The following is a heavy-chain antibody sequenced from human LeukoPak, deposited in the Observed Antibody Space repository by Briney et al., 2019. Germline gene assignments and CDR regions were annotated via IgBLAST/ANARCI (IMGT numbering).Heavy chain of an antibody. D-gene: IGHD3-3*01. CDR3: AKAPAPVFGSKHYFGY. V-gene: IGHV3-23*01. CDR1: GFTFSSYA. Sequence: GGSLRLSCAASGFTFSSYAMSWVRQAPGKGLEWVSGISGSGTNTDYADSVKGRFTISRDNSKNTLYLQMNSLRAEDTAVYYCAKAPAPVFGSKHYFGYWGQGTLVTVSS. CDR2: ISGSGTNT. J-gene: IGHJ4*02.